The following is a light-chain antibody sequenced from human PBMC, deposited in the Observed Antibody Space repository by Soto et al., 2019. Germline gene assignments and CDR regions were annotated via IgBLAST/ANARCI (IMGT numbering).Light chain of an antibody. J-gene: IGKJ5*01. CDR3: QQYGSSPPIT. CDR2: GAS. CDR1: QSVSSN. V-gene: IGKV3-20*01. Sequence: EIVLTQSPGTLSLSPGERATLSRRASQSVSSNLAWYQQKPGQAPRLLIYGASSRATGIPDRFSGSGSGTDFTLTISRLEPEDFAVYYCQQYGSSPPITFGQGTRLEIK.